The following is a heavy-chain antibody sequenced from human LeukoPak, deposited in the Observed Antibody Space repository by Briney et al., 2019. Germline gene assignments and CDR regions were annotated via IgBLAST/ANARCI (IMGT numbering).Heavy chain of an antibody. D-gene: IGHD3-16*02. J-gene: IGHJ4*02. V-gene: IGHV4-59*01. CDR1: GGSISSYY. CDR2: IYYSGST. Sequence: SETLSLTCTVSGGSISSYYWSWIRQPPGKGLEWIGYIYYSGSTNYNPSLKSRVTISVDTSKNQFSLKLSSVTAADTAVYYCARAANPETYDYVWGSYRPTGPSNVDYWGQGTLVTVSS. CDR3: ARAANPETYDYVWGSYRPTGPSNVDY.